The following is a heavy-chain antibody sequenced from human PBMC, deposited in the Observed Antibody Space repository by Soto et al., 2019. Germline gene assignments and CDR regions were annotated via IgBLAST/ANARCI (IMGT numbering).Heavy chain of an antibody. V-gene: IGHV3-11*06. J-gene: IGHJ4*02. CDR1: GFLFTDYY. Sequence: SLRLSCTSSGFLFTDYYMSWIRQPPGKGLEWLAYIDSSSDYTNSADSVKGRFTISRDNAKNSVFLQMNNLRADDTAVYYCARDLRFSSTNYFDFWGRGTLVTVSS. CDR3: ARDLRFSSTNYFDF. D-gene: IGHD2-8*01. CDR2: IDSSSDYT.